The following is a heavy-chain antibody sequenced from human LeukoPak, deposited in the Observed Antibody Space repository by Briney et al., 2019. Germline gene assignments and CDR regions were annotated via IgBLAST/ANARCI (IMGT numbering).Heavy chain of an antibody. CDR2: IYPGDSDT. J-gene: IGHJ5*02. V-gene: IGHV5-51*01. D-gene: IGHD3-10*01. Sequence: AGESLKISCKGSGYSFTSYWIGWVRQMPGKGLKWMGIIYPGDSDTRYSPSFQGQVTISADKSISTAYLQWSSLKASDTAMYYCARQALANTLVDWFDPWGQGTLVTVSS. CDR3: ARQALANTLVDWFDP. CDR1: GYSFTSYW.